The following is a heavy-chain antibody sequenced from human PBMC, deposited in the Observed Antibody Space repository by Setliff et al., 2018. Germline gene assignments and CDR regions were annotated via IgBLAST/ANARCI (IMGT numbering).Heavy chain of an antibody. V-gene: IGHV4-34*01. J-gene: IGHJ6*02. CDR3: ARGGLNEGWGSYRFEGYYYYGMDV. CDR2: INHSGST. D-gene: IGHD3-16*02. Sequence: PSETLSLTCAVYGRSFSGYYWSWIRQPPGKGLEWIGEINHSGSTNYNPSLKSRVTISVDTSKNQFSLKLSSVTAADTAVYYCARGGLNEGWGSYRFEGYYYYGMDVWGQGTTVTVS. CDR1: GRSFSGYY.